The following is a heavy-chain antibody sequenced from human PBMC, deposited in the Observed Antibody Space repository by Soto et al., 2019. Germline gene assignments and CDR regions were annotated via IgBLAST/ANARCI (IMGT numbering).Heavy chain of an antibody. CDR1: GFTFSSYG. D-gene: IGHD6-13*01. V-gene: IGHV3-30*18. CDR3: AKPRSLSSSWSLDY. Sequence: VGSLRLSCAASGFTFSSYGMHWVRQAPGKGLEWVAVISYDGSNKYYADSVKGRFTISRDNSKNTLYLQMNSLRAEDTAVYYCAKPRSLSSSWSLDYWGQRTLVTVSS. J-gene: IGHJ4*02. CDR2: ISYDGSNK.